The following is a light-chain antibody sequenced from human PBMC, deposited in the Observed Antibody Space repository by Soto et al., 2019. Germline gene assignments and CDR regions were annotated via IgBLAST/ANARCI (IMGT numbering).Light chain of an antibody. CDR3: GAWDGSLSGIL. J-gene: IGLJ3*02. CDR1: SSNIGDNY. Sequence: QSVLTQPPSVSAAPGQKVAISCSGSSSNIGDNYVSWYQQFPGTAPKLLIYDNDRRPSGIPDRFSGSKSGTSATLGITGLQTGDEADYYCGAWDGSLSGILFGGGTKLTVL. V-gene: IGLV1-51*01. CDR2: DND.